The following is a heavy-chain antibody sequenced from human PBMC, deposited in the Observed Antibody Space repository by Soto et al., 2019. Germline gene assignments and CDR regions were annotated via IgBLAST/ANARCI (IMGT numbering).Heavy chain of an antibody. V-gene: IGHV3-23*01. CDR2: ISGSGGST. D-gene: IGHD3-22*01. J-gene: IGHJ5*02. CDR3: AKEERYYYDSSGYLNWFDP. CDR1: GFTFSSYA. Sequence: PGGSLRLSCAASGFTFSSYAMSWVRQAPGKGLEWVSAISGSGGSTYYADSVKGRFTISRDNSKNTPYLQMNSLRAEDTAVYYCAKEERYYYDSSGYLNWFDPWGQGTLVTVSS.